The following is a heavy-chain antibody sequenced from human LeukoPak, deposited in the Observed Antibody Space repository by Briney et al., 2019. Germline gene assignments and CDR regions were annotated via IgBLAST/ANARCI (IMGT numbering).Heavy chain of an antibody. CDR2: ISFSWNT. V-gene: IGHV4-39*07. CDR3: AKSYYDTSGVIVDDVFDI. D-gene: IGHD3-22*01. CDR1: GVSISSSSYY. J-gene: IGHJ3*02. Sequence: SETLSLTCTVSGVSISSSSYYWGWIRQPPGKGLEWIVSISFSWNTYYNPSLQSRLTISVDTSKNQFSLRLNSVTAADTAIYYCAKSYYDTSGVIVDDVFDIWGQGTMVTVSS.